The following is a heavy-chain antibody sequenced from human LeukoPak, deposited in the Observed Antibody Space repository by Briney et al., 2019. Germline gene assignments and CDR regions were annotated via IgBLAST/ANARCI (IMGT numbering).Heavy chain of an antibody. V-gene: IGHV1-46*01. CDR2: INPSGGST. CDR1: GYTFTSYY. J-gene: IGHJ3*02. Sequence: ASVKVSCKASGYTFTSYYMHWVRQAPGQGLEWMGIINPSGGSTSYAQKFQGRVTMTRDTSTSTVYMELSSLRSEDTAVYYCARGRSGYSYVHDAFDIWGQGTMVTVSS. D-gene: IGHD5-18*01. CDR3: ARGRSGYSYVHDAFDI.